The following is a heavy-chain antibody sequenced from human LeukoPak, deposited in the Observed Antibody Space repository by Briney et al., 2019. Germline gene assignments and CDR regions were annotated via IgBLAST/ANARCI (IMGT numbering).Heavy chain of an antibody. CDR1: GGSISSSSYY. D-gene: IGHD6-19*01. J-gene: IGHJ4*02. V-gene: IGHV4-39*07. CDR3: ARDFAIGVATDY. Sequence: PSETLSLTCTVSGGSISSSSYYWGWIRQPPGKGLEWIGSIYYSGNTYYNPSLKSRVTISVYTSKNQFSLKLSSVTAADTAVYYCARDFAIGVATDYWGQGTLVTVSS. CDR2: IYYSGNT.